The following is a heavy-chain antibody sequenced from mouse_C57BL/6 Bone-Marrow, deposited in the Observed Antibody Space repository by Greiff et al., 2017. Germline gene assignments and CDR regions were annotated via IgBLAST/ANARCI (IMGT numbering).Heavy chain of an antibody. D-gene: IGHD1-1*01. CDR2: IDPENGDT. CDR3: TTSLYYGDY. CDR1: GFNIKDDY. J-gene: IGHJ2*01. Sequence: EVQLQQSGAELVRPGASVKLSCTASGFNIKDDYMHWVKQRPEQGLEWIGWIDPENGDTEYASKFQGKATITADTSSNTAYLQLSSLTSEDTAVYYCTTSLYYGDYWGQGTTLTVSS. V-gene: IGHV14-4*01.